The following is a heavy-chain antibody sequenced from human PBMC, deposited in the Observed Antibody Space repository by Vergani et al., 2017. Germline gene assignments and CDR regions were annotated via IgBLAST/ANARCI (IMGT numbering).Heavy chain of an antibody. D-gene: IGHD2-2*01. Sequence: QVQLQESGPGLVKPSQTLSLTCTVSGGSISSGGYYWSWIRQHPGKGLEWIGYIYYSGSTYYNPSLKRRVTISVDTSKNQFSLKLSSVTAADTAVYYCARDEHQLLPRGYFDYWGQGTLVTVSS. J-gene: IGHJ4*02. CDR1: GGSISSGGYY. CDR2: IYYSGST. V-gene: IGHV4-31*03. CDR3: ARDEHQLLPRGYFDY.